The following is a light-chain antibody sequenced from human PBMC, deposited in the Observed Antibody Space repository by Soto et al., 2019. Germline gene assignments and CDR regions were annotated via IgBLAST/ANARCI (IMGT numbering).Light chain of an antibody. CDR3: QQYNSYLYT. CDR2: DAS. J-gene: IGKJ2*01. CDR1: QSISSW. Sequence: DIPMTQSPSTLSASVGDRVTITCRASQSISSWLAWYQQKPGKAPKLLIYDASSLESGVPSRFSGSGSGTEFTLTISSLQPDDFATYYCQQYNSYLYTFGQGPKLEIK. V-gene: IGKV1-5*01.